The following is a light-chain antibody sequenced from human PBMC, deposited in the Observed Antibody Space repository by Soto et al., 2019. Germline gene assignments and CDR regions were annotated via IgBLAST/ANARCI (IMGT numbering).Light chain of an antibody. CDR1: SSNIGAGYD. CDR3: QSYDSSTHYV. V-gene: IGLV1-40*01. CDR2: GNS. J-gene: IGLJ1*01. Sequence: QSALAQPPSVSGAPGQRVTISCTGSSSNIGAGYDVHWYQQLPGTAPKLLIYGNSNRPSGVPDRFSGSKSGTSASLAITGLQAEDEADYYCQSYDSSTHYVFGTGTKVTVL.